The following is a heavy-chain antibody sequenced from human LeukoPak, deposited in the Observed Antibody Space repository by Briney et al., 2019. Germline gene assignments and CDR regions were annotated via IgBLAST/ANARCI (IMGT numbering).Heavy chain of an antibody. J-gene: IGHJ4*02. CDR1: EYRFTGYW. CDR3: ARRLGATDTRFDY. D-gene: IGHD1-26*01. V-gene: IGHV5-51*01. CDR2: IYPEDSDT. Sequence: GESLKISCKGSEYRFTGYWIAWVRHMPGKGLEWMGVIYPEDSDTRYNPSFQGQVTISADKSINTAYLQFNSLQASDTAIYYCARRLGATDTRFDYWGQGTQVTVSS.